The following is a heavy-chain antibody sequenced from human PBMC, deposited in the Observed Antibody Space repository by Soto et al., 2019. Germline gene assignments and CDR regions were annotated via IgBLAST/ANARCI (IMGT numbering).Heavy chain of an antibody. V-gene: IGHV1-2*04. Sequence: ASVKVSCKASGYTFTGYYMHWVRQAPGQGLEWMGWINPNSGGTNYAQKFQGWVTMTRDTSISTAYMELSRLRSDDTAVYYCARLGDYYDSSGYYYGLDYWGQGTLVTVSS. D-gene: IGHD3-22*01. CDR1: GYTFTGYY. CDR2: INPNSGGT. J-gene: IGHJ4*02. CDR3: ARLGDYYDSSGYYYGLDY.